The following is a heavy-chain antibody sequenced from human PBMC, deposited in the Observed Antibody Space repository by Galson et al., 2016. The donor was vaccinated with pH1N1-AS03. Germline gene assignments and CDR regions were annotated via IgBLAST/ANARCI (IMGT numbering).Heavy chain of an antibody. J-gene: IGHJ3*01. CDR3: ARETIRAGEFDL. D-gene: IGHD1-26*01. CDR1: GFTFSSHS. CDR2: ISYHGNNK. V-gene: IGHV3-30-3*01. Sequence: SLRLSCAASGFTFSSHSMHWARQAPDEGLEGVAGISYHGNNKFYAHSVKGRFTISRDSLQNTLDLQMNSLSAEDSAVHFCARETIRAGEFDLWGRGTVVTVSS.